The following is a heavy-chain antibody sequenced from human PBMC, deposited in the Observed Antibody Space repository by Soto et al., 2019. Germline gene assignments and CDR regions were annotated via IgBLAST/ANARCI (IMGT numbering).Heavy chain of an antibody. CDR1: GGSISGYY. CDR3: ARARDCTSASCPGYFQH. CDR2: INHSGTT. V-gene: IGHV4-34*01. J-gene: IGHJ1*01. Sequence: SETLSLTCAVYGGSISGYYWSWIRQPPGKGLEWIGEINHSGTTNYNPSLESRVTISVDTSKNQFSLKLTSVTAADTAVYFCARARDCTSASCPGYFQHWGQGTLVTVSS. D-gene: IGHD2-2*01.